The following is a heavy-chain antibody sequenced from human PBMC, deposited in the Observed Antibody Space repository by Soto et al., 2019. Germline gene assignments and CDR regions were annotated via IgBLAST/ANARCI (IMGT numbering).Heavy chain of an antibody. J-gene: IGHJ6*02. V-gene: IGHV1-18*01. D-gene: IGHD3-10*01. Sequence: ASVKVSCKASGYTFTSYGISWVRQAPGQGLEWMGWISAYNGNTNYAQKLQGRVTMTTDTSTSTAYMELRSLRSDDTAVYYCARSLTVYYGSGSYTYGMDVWGQGTTVTVSS. CDR3: ARSLTVYYGSGSYTYGMDV. CDR2: ISAYNGNT. CDR1: GYTFTSYG.